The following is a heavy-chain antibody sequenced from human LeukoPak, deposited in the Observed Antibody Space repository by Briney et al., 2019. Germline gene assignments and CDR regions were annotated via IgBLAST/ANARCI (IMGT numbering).Heavy chain of an antibody. CDR2: IWYDASNK. D-gene: IGHD3-10*01. CDR1: GFTFSTYA. CDR3: ARDPYFYGSGSLETGKWADP. J-gene: IGHJ5*02. V-gene: IGHV3-33*08. Sequence: GGSLRLSCAASGFTFSTYAMHWVRQAPGKGLEWVAVIWYDASNKYYADPVKGRFTISRDNSKNTLYLQMNSLRAEDTAVYYCARDPYFYGSGSLETGKWADPWGQGTLVTVSS.